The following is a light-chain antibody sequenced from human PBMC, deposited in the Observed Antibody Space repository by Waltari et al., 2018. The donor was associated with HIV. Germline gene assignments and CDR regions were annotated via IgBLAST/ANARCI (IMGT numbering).Light chain of an antibody. CDR1: TSNLGNNF. Sequence: QSVLTQPPSVSAAPEQTVTISCSGSTSNLGNNFVSWYQHLPGTAPKILTFESQRGPSGLPARLSVSQSGTSATLAIAGLQTGDEAAYYCGTWDTSLRAVVFGGGTKLTVL. V-gene: IGLV1-51*02. J-gene: IGLJ2*01. CDR3: GTWDTSLRAVV. CDR2: ESQ.